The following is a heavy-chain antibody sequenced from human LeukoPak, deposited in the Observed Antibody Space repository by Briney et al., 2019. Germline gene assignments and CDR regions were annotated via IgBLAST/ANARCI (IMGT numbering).Heavy chain of an antibody. Sequence: SQTLSLTRTVSGGSISSGGYYWSWIRQHPGKGLEWIGYIYYSGSTYYNPSLKSRVTISVDTSKNQFSLKLSSVTAADTAVYYCARDRGGYSSSRTFDYWGQGTLVTVSS. D-gene: IGHD6-13*01. CDR3: ARDRGGYSSSRTFDY. J-gene: IGHJ4*02. V-gene: IGHV4-31*02. CDR2: IYYSGST. CDR1: GGSISSGGYY.